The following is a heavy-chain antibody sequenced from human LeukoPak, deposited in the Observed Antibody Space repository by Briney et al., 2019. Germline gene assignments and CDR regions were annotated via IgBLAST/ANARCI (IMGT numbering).Heavy chain of an antibody. D-gene: IGHD6-19*01. J-gene: IGHJ6*02. CDR1: GGSFSGYY. CDR3: ARGYSSGWYGFDYYYGMDV. Sequence: PSETLSLTCAVYGGSFSGYYWSWIRQPPGKGLEWIGEINHSGSTNYNPSLKSRVTISVDTSKNQFSLKLSSVTAADTAVYYCARGYSSGWYGFDYYYGMDVWGQGTTVTVSS. V-gene: IGHV4-34*01. CDR2: INHSGST.